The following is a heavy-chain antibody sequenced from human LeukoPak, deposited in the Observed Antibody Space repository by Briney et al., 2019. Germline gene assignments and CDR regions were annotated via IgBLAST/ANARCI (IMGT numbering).Heavy chain of an antibody. CDR2: IYSGADT. J-gene: IGHJ4*02. CDR1: GLTVSSNH. D-gene: IGHD2-2*01. CDR3: ARVGTSALSFDY. V-gene: IGHV3-66*01. Sequence: GGSLRLSCAVSGLTVSSNHMSWVRLAPGKGLEWVSVIYSGADTYYAESVKGRFTISRDNSKNTLYLQMNSLRVEDTAVYCCARVGTSALSFDYWGQGTLVTVSS.